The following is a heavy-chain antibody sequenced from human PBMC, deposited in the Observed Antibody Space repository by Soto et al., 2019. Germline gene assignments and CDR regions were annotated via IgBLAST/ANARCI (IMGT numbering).Heavy chain of an antibody. D-gene: IGHD7-27*01. CDR3: ARDDKPGDYYYYGMDV. J-gene: IGHJ6*02. Sequence: ASVKVSFKASGGTFSSYAISWVRQAPGQGLEWMGGIIPIFGTANYAQKFQGRVTITADESTSTAYMELSSLRSEDTAVYYCARDDKPGDYYYYGMDVWGQGTTVTVSS. V-gene: IGHV1-69*13. CDR2: IIPIFGTA. CDR1: GGTFSSYA.